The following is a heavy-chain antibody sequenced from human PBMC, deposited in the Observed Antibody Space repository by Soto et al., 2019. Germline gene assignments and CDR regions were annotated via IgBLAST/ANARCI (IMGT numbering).Heavy chain of an antibody. CDR2: ISYDGSNK. Sequence: QVQLVESGGGVVQPVRSLRLSCAASGFTFSSYAMHWVRQAPGKGLEWVAVISYDGSNKYYADSVKGRFTISRDNSKNTLYLQMNSLRAEDTAVYYCARDPRVKIFGVELPYYNWFDPWGQGTLVTVSS. D-gene: IGHD3-3*01. V-gene: IGHV3-30-3*01. CDR1: GFTFSSYA. CDR3: ARDPRVKIFGVELPYYNWFDP. J-gene: IGHJ5*02.